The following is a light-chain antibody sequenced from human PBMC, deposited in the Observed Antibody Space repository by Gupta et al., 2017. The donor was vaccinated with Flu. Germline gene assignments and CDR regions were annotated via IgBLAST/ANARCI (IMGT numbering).Light chain of an antibody. CDR2: GAS. CDR1: QSVNSN. CDR3: QQYNNWPPT. J-gene: IGKJ5*01. Sequence: EIVMTQSPATLSVSPGERATLSCRASQSVNSNLAWYQQKPGQAPRLLIYGASTRATGIPASFSGSGSGTEFTLTISSLQSEDFAVYYCQQYNNWPPTFGQGTRLEIK. V-gene: IGKV3-15*01.